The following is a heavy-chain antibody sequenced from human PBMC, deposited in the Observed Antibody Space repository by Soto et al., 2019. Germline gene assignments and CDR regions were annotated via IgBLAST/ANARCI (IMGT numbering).Heavy chain of an antibody. CDR2: IYYSGSDSGST. J-gene: IGHJ4*02. D-gene: IGHD6-25*01. Sequence: PSETLSLTCTVSGGSINTYYRSWIRQPPGKGLEWIGYIYYSGSDSGSTNYIPSLKSRVTISVDTSKNQFSLKLTSVTAADTAVYFCTRGGGDFWGQGTLVTVSS. V-gene: IGHV4-59*01. CDR3: TRGGGDF. CDR1: GGSINTYY.